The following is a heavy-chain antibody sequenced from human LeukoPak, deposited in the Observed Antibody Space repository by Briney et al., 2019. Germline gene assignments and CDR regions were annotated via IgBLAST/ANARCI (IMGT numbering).Heavy chain of an antibody. V-gene: IGHV4-4*07. CDR2: IYTSGST. D-gene: IGHD3-16*01. Sequence: PSETLSLTCTVSGGSISSYYWSWIRQPAGKGLEWIGRIYTSGSTNYNPSLESRVTMSVDTSKNQFSLKLSSVTAADTAVYYCARPRFLRGERDWELIPHAHAFDIWGQGTMVTVSS. CDR3: ARPRFLRGERDWELIPHAHAFDI. CDR1: GGSISSYY. J-gene: IGHJ3*02.